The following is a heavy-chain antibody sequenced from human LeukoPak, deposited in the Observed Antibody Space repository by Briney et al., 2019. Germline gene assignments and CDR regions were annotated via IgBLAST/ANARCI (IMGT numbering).Heavy chain of an antibody. CDR3: ARGSDYGVGAFDI. Sequence: PGGSLRLSCAASGFAFSSYEMNWVRQAPGKGLEWVSYISTSVSTIYYGDSAKGRFIISRDNAKNSLFLQMNILRAEDTAVYYCARGSDYGVGAFDIWGQGTMVTVSS. D-gene: IGHD4-17*01. CDR2: ISTSVSTI. J-gene: IGHJ3*02. CDR1: GFAFSSYE. V-gene: IGHV3-48*03.